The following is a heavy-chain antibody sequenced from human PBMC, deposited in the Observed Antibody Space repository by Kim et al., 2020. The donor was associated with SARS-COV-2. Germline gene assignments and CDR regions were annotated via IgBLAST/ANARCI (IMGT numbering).Heavy chain of an antibody. CDR3: ARGSSYAFAV. Sequence: GGSLRLSCAASGFSFSSSWMHWVRQAPGKGLVLVARIYSDASPTTYAVSVKGRFTISRDNAKNTLYLQMNSLRADDTAVYFCARGSSYAFAVWSQGTTVT. CDR2: IYSDASPT. J-gene: IGHJ6*02. D-gene: IGHD3-3*01. V-gene: IGHV3-74*01. CDR1: GFSFSSSW.